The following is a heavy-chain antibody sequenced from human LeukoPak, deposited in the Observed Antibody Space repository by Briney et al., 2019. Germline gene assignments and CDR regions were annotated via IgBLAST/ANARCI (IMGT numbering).Heavy chain of an antibody. V-gene: IGHV3-23*01. D-gene: IGHD3-3*01. J-gene: IGHJ5*02. Sequence: PGGSLRLSCVASVSSFYSDAMAWVRRAPEKGLEWVSSLSDTGGSTYYADSVKGRFIIYRDNSKNTLYLQMNSLRVEDTALYYCARVDWSGYGIWNGPNWFDPWGQGTLVTVSS. CDR2: LSDTGGST. CDR1: VSSFYSDA. CDR3: ARVDWSGYGIWNGPNWFDP.